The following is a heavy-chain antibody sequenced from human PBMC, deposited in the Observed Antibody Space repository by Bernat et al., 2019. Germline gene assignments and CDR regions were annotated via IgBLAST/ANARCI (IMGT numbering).Heavy chain of an antibody. Sequence: QVQLVQSGAEVKKPGASVKVSCKASGYTFTSFDINWVRQAAGQGPEWMGWINPNSGNTGYAQKFQGRVTMTRDTPTNTAYMDLSSLTSEDTAVYYCARGRDSSSHLDYWGQGTLLTVSS. CDR3: ARGRDSSSHLDY. CDR1: GYTFTSFD. CDR2: INPNSGNT. J-gene: IGHJ4*02. D-gene: IGHD6-13*01. V-gene: IGHV1-8*01.